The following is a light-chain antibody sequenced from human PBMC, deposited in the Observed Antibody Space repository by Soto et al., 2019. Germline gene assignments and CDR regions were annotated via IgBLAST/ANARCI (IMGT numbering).Light chain of an antibody. CDR3: QQYNSYLIT. Sequence: DIQMTQSPSTLSASVGDRVTITCRASQSISSWLAWYQQKPGTAPKLLISKASSLESGVPSRFSGSGSGTEFTLTISSLQPDDFATYYCQQYNSYLITFGQGTRLEIK. J-gene: IGKJ5*01. CDR1: QSISSW. CDR2: KAS. V-gene: IGKV1-5*03.